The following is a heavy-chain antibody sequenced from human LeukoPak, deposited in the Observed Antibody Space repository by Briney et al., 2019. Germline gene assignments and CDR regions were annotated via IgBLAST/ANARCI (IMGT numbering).Heavy chain of an antibody. CDR2: IYYSGST. CDR1: GGSISSSSYY. J-gene: IGHJ3*02. D-gene: IGHD6-19*01. V-gene: IGHV4-39*07. CDR3: ARGAGFRPNDAFDI. Sequence: SETLSLTCTVSGGSISSSSYYWGWIRQPPGKGLEWIGSIYYSGSTYYNPSLKSRVTISVDTSKNQFSLKLSSVTAADTAVYYCARGAGFRPNDAFDIWGQGTMVTVSS.